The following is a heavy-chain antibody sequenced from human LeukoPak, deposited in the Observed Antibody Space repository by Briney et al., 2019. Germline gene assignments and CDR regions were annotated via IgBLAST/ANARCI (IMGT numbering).Heavy chain of an antibody. CDR2: IYYSGST. J-gene: IGHJ3*02. CDR3: ARSTLADAFDI. D-gene: IGHD1-1*01. V-gene: IGHV4-39*01. Sequence: SETLSLTCTVSGGSVSDSSYYWGWIRQPPGKGLEWIGTIYYSGSTYYSLSLKSRATISEDTSKNQFSLKMRSVTAADTAVYYCARSTLADAFDIWGQGTMVTVSS. CDR1: GGSVSDSSYY.